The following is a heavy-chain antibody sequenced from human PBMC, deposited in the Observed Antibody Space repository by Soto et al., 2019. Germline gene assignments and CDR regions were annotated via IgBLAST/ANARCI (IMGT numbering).Heavy chain of an antibody. CDR1: GFTFSSYW. CDR2: IKQDGSEK. D-gene: IGHD3-3*01. Sequence: PGGSLRLSCAASGFTFSSYWMSWVRQAPGKGLEWVANIKQDGSEKYYVDSVKGRFTISRDNAKNSLYLQMNSLRAEDTAVYYCARELDYDFWSGYSLYYYYGMDVWGQGTTVNVSS. V-gene: IGHV3-7*01. J-gene: IGHJ6*01. CDR3: ARELDYDFWSGYSLYYYYGMDV.